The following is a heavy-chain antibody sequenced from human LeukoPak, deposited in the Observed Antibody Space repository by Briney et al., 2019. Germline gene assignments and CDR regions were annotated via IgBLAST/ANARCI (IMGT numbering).Heavy chain of an antibody. D-gene: IGHD6-13*01. CDR3: TTDAGDTSRWYNY. CDR1: GFTFNNAY. V-gene: IGHV3-15*01. CDR2: IKSNVDGGTT. J-gene: IGHJ4*02. Sequence: PGGSLRLSCAASGFTFNNAYMCWVRQAPGKGLEWVGRIKSNVDGGTTDYGAPVKGRFTISRDDSRNTLYLQMNSLKTEDTAVYYCTTDAGDTSRWYNYWGQGTLVTVSS.